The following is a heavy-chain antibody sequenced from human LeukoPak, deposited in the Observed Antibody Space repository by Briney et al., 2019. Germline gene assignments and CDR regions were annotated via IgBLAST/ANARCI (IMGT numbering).Heavy chain of an antibody. CDR2: IYYSGST. CDR1: GGSISSSSYY. D-gene: IGHD3-22*01. Sequence: SETLSLTCTVSGGSISSSSYYWGWIRQPPGKGLEWIGSIYYSGSTYYNPSLKSRVTISVDTSKNQFSLKLSSVTAADTAVYYCARDWSYYYGSSGYYVFDYWGQGTLVTVSS. V-gene: IGHV4-39*07. J-gene: IGHJ4*02. CDR3: ARDWSYYYGSSGYYVFDY.